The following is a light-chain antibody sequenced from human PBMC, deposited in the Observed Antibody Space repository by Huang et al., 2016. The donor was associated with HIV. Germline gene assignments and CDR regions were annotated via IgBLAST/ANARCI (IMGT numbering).Light chain of an antibody. CDR3: QQSSNTPLT. CDR2: AAT. Sequence: DIQMTQSPSSLSASVGDRVTITCRASHSISRHLNWYQQKPGKDPKLLIYAATCLQSGVPSRFSGSGSGTDFTLTISSLQPEDFATYYCQQSSNTPLTFGGGTKVGIK. J-gene: IGKJ4*02. CDR1: HSISRH. V-gene: IGKV1-39*01.